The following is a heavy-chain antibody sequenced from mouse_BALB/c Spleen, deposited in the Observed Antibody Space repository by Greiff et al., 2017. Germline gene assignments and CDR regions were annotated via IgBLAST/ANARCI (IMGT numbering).Heavy chain of an antibody. Sequence: VQLQQSGAELVKPGASVKLSCTASGFNIKDTYMHWVKQRPEQGLEWIGRIDPANGNTKYDPKFQGKATITADTSSNTAYLQLSSLTSEDTAVYYCAYYYGSSYVRCAYWGQGTLVTVSA. CDR1: GFNIKDTY. CDR2: IDPANGNT. CDR3: AYYYGSSYVRCAY. D-gene: IGHD1-1*01. J-gene: IGHJ3*01. V-gene: IGHV14-3*02.